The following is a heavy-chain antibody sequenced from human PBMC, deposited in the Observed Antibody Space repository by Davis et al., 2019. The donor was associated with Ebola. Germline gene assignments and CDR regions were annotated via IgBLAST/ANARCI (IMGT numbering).Heavy chain of an antibody. CDR2: ISYDGSNK. CDR3: ARATPLDY. J-gene: IGHJ4*02. Sequence: GGSLRPSCAASGFTFSSYAMHWVRQAPGKGLEWVAVISYDGSNKYYADSVKGRFTISRDNSKNTLYLQMNSLRAEDTAVYYCARATPLDYWGQGTLVTVSS. CDR1: GFTFSSYA. V-gene: IGHV3-30-3*01.